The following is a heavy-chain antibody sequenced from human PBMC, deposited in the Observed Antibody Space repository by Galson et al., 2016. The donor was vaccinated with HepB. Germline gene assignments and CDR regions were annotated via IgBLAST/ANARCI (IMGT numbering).Heavy chain of an antibody. Sequence: SETLSLTCAVSGGSLTTYYWSWIRQPPGKGLEWIGYIYYTGSTDCNPSLKSRVTISLDTSKKQVSLKLNSVTAADTAVYYCARDKGGWFDTWGQGTLVTVSS. J-gene: IGHJ5*02. CDR1: GGSLTTYY. CDR2: IYYTGST. CDR3: ARDKGGWFDT. V-gene: IGHV4-59*01. D-gene: IGHD3-16*01.